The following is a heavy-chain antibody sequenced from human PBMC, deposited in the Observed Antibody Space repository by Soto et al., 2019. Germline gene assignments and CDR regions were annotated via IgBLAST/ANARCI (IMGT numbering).Heavy chain of an antibody. CDR2: IYSIGNT. D-gene: IGHD6-19*01. CDR3: RRSSRYSTDV. J-gene: IGHJ6*02. CDR1: GASIRSSAY. V-gene: IGHV4-39*01. Sequence: QLQLQESGPGLVKPSETLSLTCTVSGASIRSSAYWGWIRQPPGKGLEWIGSIYSIGNTYYNPSLXSXVXITXDTSKNQFSLNLISVTAADTAVYYCRRSSRYSTDVWGQGITVTVSS.